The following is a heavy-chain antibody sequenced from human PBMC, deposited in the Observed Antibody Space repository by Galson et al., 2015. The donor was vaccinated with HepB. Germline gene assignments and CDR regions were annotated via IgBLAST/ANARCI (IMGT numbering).Heavy chain of an antibody. CDR3: AHQDGYNIPYFDY. CDR2: IIPIFGTA. CDR1: GGTFSSYA. Sequence: SVKVSCKASGGTFSSYAIRWVRQAPGQGLEWMGGIIPIFGTANYAQRFQGRVTITADESTSTAYMELSSLRSEDTAVYYCAHQDGYNIPYFDYWGQGTLVTVCS. D-gene: IGHD5-24*01. V-gene: IGHV1-69*13. J-gene: IGHJ4*02.